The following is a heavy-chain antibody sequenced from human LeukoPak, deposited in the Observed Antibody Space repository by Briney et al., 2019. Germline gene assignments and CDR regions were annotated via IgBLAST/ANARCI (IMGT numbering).Heavy chain of an antibody. CDR2: ITGSGDTT. CDR1: GFTFRSYA. V-gene: IGHV3-23*01. J-gene: IGHJ4*02. D-gene: IGHD4-17*01. Sequence: GGSLRLSCAASGFTFRSYAVTWVRQAPGKGLEWVSGITGSGDTTFYAGSVKGRFTISRDNSKNTVYLQMNSLRAEDTAVYYCAKFWDFGDYAIDYWGQGTLVTVSS. CDR3: AKFWDFGDYAIDY.